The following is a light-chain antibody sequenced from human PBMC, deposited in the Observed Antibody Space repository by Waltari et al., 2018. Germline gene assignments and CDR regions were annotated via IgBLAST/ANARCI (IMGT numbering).Light chain of an antibody. CDR2: GRG. J-gene: IGLJ1*01. CDR3: ASRDSNLNQYV. CDR1: SLRNYY. Sequence: SSELTQDPAVSVALGQTVRITCQGDSLRNYYASWCQKKPGQAPVVVIYGRGYRPSGVPDRFSGSSSGNTASLTITGTQAEDEAAYYCASRDSNLNQYVFGTGTEVSVL. V-gene: IGLV3-19*01.